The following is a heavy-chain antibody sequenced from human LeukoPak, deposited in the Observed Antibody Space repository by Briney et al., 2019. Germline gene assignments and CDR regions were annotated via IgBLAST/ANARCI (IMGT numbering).Heavy chain of an antibody. V-gene: IGHV4-39*07. CDR3: ASAPVGATIGTRDY. D-gene: IGHD1-26*01. CDR2: IYYSGST. J-gene: IGHJ4*02. Sequence: SETLSLTCTVSGGSISSSSYYWGWIRQPPGKGLEWIGSIYYSGSTYYNPSLKSRVTISVDTSKNQFSLKLSSVTAADTAVYYCASAPVGATIGTRDYWGQGTLVTVSS. CDR1: GGSISSSSYY.